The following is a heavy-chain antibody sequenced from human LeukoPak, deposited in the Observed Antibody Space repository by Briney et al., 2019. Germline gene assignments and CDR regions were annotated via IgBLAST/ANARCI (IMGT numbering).Heavy chain of an antibody. J-gene: IGHJ4*02. D-gene: IGHD6-19*01. V-gene: IGHV3-30*02. Sequence: GGSLRLSCVASVPNFGSYAVHGVRQAPGKGVEWVAFIQHDATSTFYRDSVQGRFTISRDNYKNTAYLQMNSLRVEDTAVYYCAKVRQWLVDHVLPSFDYWGQGTLVTVSS. CDR2: IQHDATST. CDR1: VPNFGSYA. CDR3: AKVRQWLVDHVLPSFDY.